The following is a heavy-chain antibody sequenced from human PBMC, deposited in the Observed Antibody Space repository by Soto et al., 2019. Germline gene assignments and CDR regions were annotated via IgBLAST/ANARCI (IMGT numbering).Heavy chain of an antibody. CDR1: AFTLSKFA. CDR3: ARGNMDV. V-gene: IGHV3-30-3*01. D-gene: IGHD1-1*01. Sequence: QVQLVESGGGVVQPGRSLRLSCAASAFTLSKFAMHWVRQAPGKGLEWVAVTSKDGINTYYAGAVKGRFTISRDNSKSTMYLKMNSLRTEDTAMYYCARGNMDVWGQGTTVTVSS. J-gene: IGHJ6*02. CDR2: TSKDGINT.